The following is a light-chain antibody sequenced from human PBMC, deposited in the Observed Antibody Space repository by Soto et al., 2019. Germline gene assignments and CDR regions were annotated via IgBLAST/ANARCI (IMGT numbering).Light chain of an antibody. J-gene: IGKJ4*01. CDR2: TAS. V-gene: IGKV1-9*01. Sequence: DIQLTQSPSFLSASVGYRFTVTCRASQGINSYLAWYQQKPVKAPKLLIYTASTLQSGVPSRFSGSGSGTEFTLTITSLQPEDFAAYYCQQLYTYPLTFGGGTTGDIK. CDR1: QGINSY. CDR3: QQLYTYPLT.